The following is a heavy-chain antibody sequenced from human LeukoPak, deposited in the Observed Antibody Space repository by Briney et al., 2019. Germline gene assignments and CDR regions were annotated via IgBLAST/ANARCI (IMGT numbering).Heavy chain of an antibody. CDR3: ARTPGDYGFDY. J-gene: IGHJ4*02. V-gene: IGHV4-38-2*01. CDR1: GYSISSGYY. Sequence: SETLSLTCAVSGYSISSGYYWGWIRQPPGKGLEWIGSIYHSGSTYYNPSLKSRVTISVDTSKNQFSLKLSSVTAADTAVYYCARTPGDYGFDYWGQGTLVTVPS. D-gene: IGHD4-17*01. CDR2: IYHSGST.